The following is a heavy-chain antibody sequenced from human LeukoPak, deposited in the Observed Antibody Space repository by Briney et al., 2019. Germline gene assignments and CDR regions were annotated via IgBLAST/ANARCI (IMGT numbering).Heavy chain of an antibody. D-gene: IGHD3-10*01. V-gene: IGHV4-39*07. CDR2: IYYTGNT. CDR3: ARERRGAARRKVFNY. J-gene: IGHJ4*02. CDR1: GDFTSNTLYH. Sequence: SETLSLTCSVFGDFTSNTLYHWGWIRQPPGKGLEWIGSIYYTGNTYYNPSLKSRVTISRDTSRNQLSLRLSSVTAADTAVYYCARERRGAARRKVFNYWGQGILVIVSS.